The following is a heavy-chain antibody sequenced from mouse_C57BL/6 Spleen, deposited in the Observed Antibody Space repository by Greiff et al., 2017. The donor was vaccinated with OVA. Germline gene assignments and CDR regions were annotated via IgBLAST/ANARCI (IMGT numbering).Heavy chain of an antibody. CDR2: IDPETGGT. CDR1: GYTFTDYE. D-gene: IGHD2-1*01. Sequence: QVHVKQSGAELVRPGASVTLSCKASGYTFTDYEMHWVKQTPVHGLEWIGAIDPETGGTAYNQKFKGKAILTADKSSSTAYMELRSLTSEDSAVYYCTRRDYGNSWFAYWGQGTLVTVSA. J-gene: IGHJ3*01. CDR3: TRRDYGNSWFAY. V-gene: IGHV1-15*01.